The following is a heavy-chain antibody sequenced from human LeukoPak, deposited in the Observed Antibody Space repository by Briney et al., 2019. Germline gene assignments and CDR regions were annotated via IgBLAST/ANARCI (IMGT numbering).Heavy chain of an antibody. D-gene: IGHD6-19*01. J-gene: IGHJ5*02. Sequence: SETLSLTCTVSGGSISSGSYYWNWIRQPAGKGLEWIGRISTSGSPNYNPSLKSRVTISVDTSKNQFSLKLTSVTAADTAVSYCAIGXGGSSGWYDWFDPWGQGTLVTVSS. CDR1: GGSISSGSYY. CDR3: AIGXGGSSGWYDWFDP. V-gene: IGHV4-61*02. CDR2: ISTSGSP.